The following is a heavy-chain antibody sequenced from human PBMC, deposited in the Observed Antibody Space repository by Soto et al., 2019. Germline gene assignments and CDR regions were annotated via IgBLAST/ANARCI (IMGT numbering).Heavy chain of an antibody. CDR2: IYYSGST. CDR3: ARHRRTIVVVVAATPEFDY. V-gene: IGHV4-39*01. Sequence: SETLSLTCTVSGGSISSSSYYWGWIRQPPGKGLEWIGSIYYSGSTYYNPSLKSRVTISVDTSKNQFSLKLSSVTAADTAVYYCARHRRTIVVVVAATPEFDYWGQGTLVTVSS. D-gene: IGHD2-15*01. J-gene: IGHJ4*02. CDR1: GGSISSSSYY.